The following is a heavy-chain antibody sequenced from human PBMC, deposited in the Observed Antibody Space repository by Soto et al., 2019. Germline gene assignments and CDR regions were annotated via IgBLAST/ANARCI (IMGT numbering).Heavy chain of an antibody. CDR2: IYYSGST. J-gene: IGHJ4*02. CDR1: GGSISSGGYY. Sequence: SETLSLTCTVSGGSISSGGYYWSWIRQHPGKGLEWIGYIYYSGSTYYNPSLKSRVTISVDTSKNQFSLKLSSVTAADTAVYYCASSYYDSSGYYLLGYWGKGTLVTAPQ. CDR3: ASSYYDSSGYYLLGY. V-gene: IGHV4-31*03. D-gene: IGHD3-22*01.